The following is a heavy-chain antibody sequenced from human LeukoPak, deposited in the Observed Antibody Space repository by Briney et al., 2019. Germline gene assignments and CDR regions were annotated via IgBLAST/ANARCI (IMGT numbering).Heavy chain of an antibody. J-gene: IGHJ4*02. CDR2: IDPKRGGT. CDR1: GYTFSGYY. V-gene: IGHV1-2*02. Sequence: GASVKVSCKASGYTFSGYYIHWVRQAPGQGREWMGWIDPKRGGTKYAQKFQDRFTMTRDTSISTAYMELNRLISDDTAVYYCARVQAYDSSGYYSYFGYWGQGTLVTVSS. CDR3: ARVQAYDSSGYYSYFGY. D-gene: IGHD3-22*01.